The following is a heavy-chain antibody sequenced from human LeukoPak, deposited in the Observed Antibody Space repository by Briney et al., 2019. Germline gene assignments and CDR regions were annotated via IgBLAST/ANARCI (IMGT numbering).Heavy chain of an antibody. D-gene: IGHD1-26*01. CDR3: AIILGEWELLPPDY. CDR1: GGSISSSSYY. Sequence: PSETLSLTCTVSGGSISSSSYYWGWIRQPPGKGLEWIGSIYYSGSTYYNPSLKSRVTISVDTSKNQFSLKLSSVPAADTAVYYWAIILGEWELLPPDYWGQGTLVTVSS. CDR2: IYYSGST. J-gene: IGHJ4*02. V-gene: IGHV4-39*01.